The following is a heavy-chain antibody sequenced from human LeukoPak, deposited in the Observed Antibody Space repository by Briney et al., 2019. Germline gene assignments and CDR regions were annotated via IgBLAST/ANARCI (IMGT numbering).Heavy chain of an antibody. CDR1: GYSIRSGFY. J-gene: IGHJ5*02. D-gene: IGHD3-3*01. Sequence: SETLSLTCTVSGYSIRSGFYWGWIRQPPGKGLEWIGSIHHSGRTYYNPSLKSRVTISVDTSKNQFSLKLSSVTAADTAVYYCARDHLANLASRLFDPWGQGTLVTVSS. V-gene: IGHV4-38-2*02. CDR2: IHHSGRT. CDR3: ARDHLANLASRLFDP.